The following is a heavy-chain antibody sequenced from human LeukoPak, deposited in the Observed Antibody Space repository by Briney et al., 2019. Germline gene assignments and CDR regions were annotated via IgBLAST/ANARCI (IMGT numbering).Heavy chain of an antibody. CDR2: INGDGSSI. CDR1: GFTFSNYW. CDR3: ARDPFGVVHI. Sequence: QSGGSLRLSCAASGFTFSNYWMHWVRQAPGKGLVWVSRINGDGSSITYADSVKGRFTISRDNAKNTLYLQMNSLRAEDTAVYYCARDPFGVVHIWGQGTLVTVSS. J-gene: IGHJ4*02. V-gene: IGHV3-74*03. D-gene: IGHD3-3*01.